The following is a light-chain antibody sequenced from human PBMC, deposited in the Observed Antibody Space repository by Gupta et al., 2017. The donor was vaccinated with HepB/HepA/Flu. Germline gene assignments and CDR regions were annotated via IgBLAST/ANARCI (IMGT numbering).Light chain of an antibody. CDR1: QSLTSNS. CDR2: GAS. J-gene: IGKJ1*01. Sequence: EVVLRQSPATLSVSPGERATLSCRASQSLTSNSLAWFQQKPGQAPRLLLYGASNRAIGVADRFSGSGCGTDFTLTISRREPEDFAVDYCHQYDSSFPLTFGRGTKVEIK. V-gene: IGKV3-20*01. CDR3: HQYDSSFPLT.